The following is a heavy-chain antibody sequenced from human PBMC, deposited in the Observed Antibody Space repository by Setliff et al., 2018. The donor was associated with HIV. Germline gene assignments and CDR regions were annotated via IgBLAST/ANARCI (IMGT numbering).Heavy chain of an antibody. CDR2: INPAGGNS. CDR3: ARDPTVVMSYYYYAMDV. J-gene: IGHJ6*02. CDR1: GYSFGDYY. V-gene: IGHV1-46*01. D-gene: IGHD2-15*01. Sequence: GASVKVSCKSSGYSFGDYYIHWVRQAPGQGLEWMGVINPAGGNSHYAQKFQGRVTVTRDASTSTVYMDLSSLRSDDTAVYYCARDPTVVMSYYYYAMDVWGQGTTVTVSS.